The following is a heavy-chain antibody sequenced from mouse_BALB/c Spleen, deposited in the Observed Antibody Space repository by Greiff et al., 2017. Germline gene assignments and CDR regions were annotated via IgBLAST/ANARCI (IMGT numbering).Heavy chain of an antibody. V-gene: IGHV3-2*02. J-gene: IGHJ2*01. D-gene: IGHD1-1*01. CDR2: ISYSGST. Sequence: DVKLQESGPGLVKPSQSLSLTCTVTGYSITSDYAWNWIRQFPGNKLEWMGYISYSGSTSYNPSLKSRISITRDTSKNQFFLQLNSVTTEDTATYYCARARDYGGYYFDYWGQGTTLTVSS. CDR1: GYSITSDYA. CDR3: ARARDYGGYYFDY.